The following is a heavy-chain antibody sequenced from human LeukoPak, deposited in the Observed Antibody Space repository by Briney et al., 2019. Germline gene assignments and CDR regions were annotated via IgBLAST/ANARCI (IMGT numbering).Heavy chain of an antibody. V-gene: IGHV3-21*01. CDR3: AREGDYYGSGSYFDY. Sequence: GGSLRLSCAASGFTFSSYAMSWVRQAPGKGLEWVSSISSSSSYIYYADSVKGRFTISRDNAKNSLYLQMNSLRAEDTAVYYCAREGDYYGSGSYFDYWGQGTLVTVSS. CDR1: GFTFSSYA. J-gene: IGHJ4*02. CDR2: ISSSSSYI. D-gene: IGHD3-10*01.